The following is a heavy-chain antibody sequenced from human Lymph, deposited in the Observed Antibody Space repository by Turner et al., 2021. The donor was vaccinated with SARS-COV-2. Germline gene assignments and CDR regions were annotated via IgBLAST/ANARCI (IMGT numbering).Heavy chain of an antibody. D-gene: IGHD5-12*01. CDR1: GGSISSRSYY. J-gene: IGHJ4*02. CDR2: ISYSGST. CDR3: AIRRWLRGPIDY. Sequence: QLQLQESGPGLVKPSATLSLTCTVSGGSISSRSYYWGWIRQPPGKGLEWIGSISYSGSTYYNPSLKSRVTISVDTSKNHFSLKLSSVTAADTALYYCAIRRWLRGPIDYWGQGTLVTVSS. V-gene: IGHV4-39*02.